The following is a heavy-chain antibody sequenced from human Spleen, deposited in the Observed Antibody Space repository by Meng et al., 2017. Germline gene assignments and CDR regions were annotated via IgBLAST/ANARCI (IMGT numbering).Heavy chain of an antibody. V-gene: IGHV1-2*06. CDR3: ARIVSGTEGFDY. Sequence: QVQLVRFGAEVKKPGASVKVSCKPSGYNFPDYYIHWVRRAPGQGLEWMGRIGPKSGDTHYAQKFQGRVTMTGDTSIGTAYMELRGLTSDDTAIYYCARIVSGTEGFDYWGRGTLVTVSS. D-gene: IGHD6-19*01. CDR1: GYNFPDYY. CDR2: IGPKSGDT. J-gene: IGHJ4*02.